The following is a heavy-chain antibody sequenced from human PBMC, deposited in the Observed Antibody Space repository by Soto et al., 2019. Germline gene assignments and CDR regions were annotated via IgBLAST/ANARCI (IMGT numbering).Heavy chain of an antibody. CDR3: VRGLAGTSDY. J-gene: IGHJ4*02. CDR1: GFTFSAYW. D-gene: IGHD6-13*01. V-gene: IGHV3-74*01. CDR2: TSPNGNEI. Sequence: GGSLRLSCAASGFTFSAYWMHWVRQAPGKGLVWVSRTSPNGNEITYADSVKGRFTISRDNAKNTLYLQMNSLRAEDTAVYYCVRGLAGTSDYWGRGTLVTVSS.